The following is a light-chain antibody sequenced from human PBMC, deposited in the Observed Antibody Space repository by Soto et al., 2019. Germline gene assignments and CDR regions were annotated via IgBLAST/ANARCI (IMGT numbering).Light chain of an antibody. J-gene: IGLJ2*01. CDR1: SSNIAASYD. Sequence: QAVVTQPPSVSGAPGQRVTISCNGSSSNIAASYDVYWCQHLPGTAPKLLIYHNNIRPSGVPDRFSGSKSGTSASLAITGLQAEDEADYYCQSYDISLRGPIFGGGTKLTVL. V-gene: IGLV1-40*01. CDR2: HNN. CDR3: QSYDISLRGPI.